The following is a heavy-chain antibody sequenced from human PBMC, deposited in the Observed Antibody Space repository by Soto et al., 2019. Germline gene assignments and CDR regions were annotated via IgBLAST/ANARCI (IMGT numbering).Heavy chain of an antibody. D-gene: IGHD5-12*01. Sequence: ASVKVSCKASGYTFTIYGISWVLQAPGQGLEWMGWISAYNGNTNYAQKLQGRVTMTTDTSTSTAYMELRSLRSDDTAVYYCARDSGYVHAFDIWGQGTMVTVSS. J-gene: IGHJ3*02. CDR3: ARDSGYVHAFDI. CDR2: ISAYNGNT. V-gene: IGHV1-18*01. CDR1: GYTFTIYG.